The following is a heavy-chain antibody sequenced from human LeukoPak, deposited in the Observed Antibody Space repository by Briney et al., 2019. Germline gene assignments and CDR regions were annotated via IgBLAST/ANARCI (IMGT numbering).Heavy chain of an antibody. CDR1: GYTFTSYY. Sequence: GASVKVSCKASGYTFTSYYMHWVRQAPGQGLEWMGIINPSGGSTSYAQKFRGRVTMTRDTSTSTVYMELSSLRSEDTAVYYCARPDYYDSSGYPKGDAFDIWGQGTMVTVSS. V-gene: IGHV1-46*01. D-gene: IGHD3-22*01. J-gene: IGHJ3*02. CDR2: INPSGGST. CDR3: ARPDYYDSSGYPKGDAFDI.